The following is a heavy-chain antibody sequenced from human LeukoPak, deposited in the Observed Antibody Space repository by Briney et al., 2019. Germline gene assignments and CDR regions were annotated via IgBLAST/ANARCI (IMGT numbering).Heavy chain of an antibody. D-gene: IGHD3-10*01. V-gene: IGHV3-23*01. CDR1: GITLSNYG. J-gene: IGHJ4*02. CDR3: AKWSGFGDD. Sequence: SGGSLRLSCAVSGITLSNYGMSWVRQAPGKGLEWVAGISDSGGRTNYADSVKGRFTISRDNPKNTLYLQMNSLRAEDTAVYYCAKWSGFGDDWGQGTLVTVSS. CDR2: ISDSGGRT.